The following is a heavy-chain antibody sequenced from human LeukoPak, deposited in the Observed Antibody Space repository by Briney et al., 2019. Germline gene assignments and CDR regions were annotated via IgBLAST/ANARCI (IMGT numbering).Heavy chain of an antibody. CDR3: ARDSGITGSGAFDI. V-gene: IGHV3-33*01. J-gene: IGHJ3*02. CDR2: IWYDGSNK. CDR1: GFTFSSYG. Sequence: GGSLRLSCAASGFTFSSYGMHWVRQAPGKGLEWVAVIWYDGSNKYYADSVKGRFTISRDNSKNTLYLQMNSLRAGDTAVYYCARDSGITGSGAFDIWGQGTMVTVSS. D-gene: IGHD1-20*01.